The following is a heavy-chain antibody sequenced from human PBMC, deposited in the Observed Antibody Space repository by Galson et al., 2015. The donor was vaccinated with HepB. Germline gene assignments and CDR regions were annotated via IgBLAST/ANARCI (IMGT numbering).Heavy chain of an antibody. CDR3: ARLGGGMTTSLYYYYYIDG. D-gene: IGHD3-16*01. J-gene: IGHJ6*03. Sequence: QSGAEVKKPGGSLKISCKASGYSFTTHWIGWVRQMPGKGLEWMGIIFPGDSDTRYSPSFQGQVTMSVDKSISTAYLQWSSLKAGDTAMYYCARLGGGMTTSLYYYYYIDGWGQGTTVTVSS. V-gene: IGHV5-51*03. CDR2: IFPGDSDT. CDR1: GYSFTTHW.